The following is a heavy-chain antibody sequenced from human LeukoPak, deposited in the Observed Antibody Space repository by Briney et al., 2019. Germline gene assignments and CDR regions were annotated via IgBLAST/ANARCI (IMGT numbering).Heavy chain of an antibody. J-gene: IGHJ4*02. CDR1: GFAFCDFE. Sequence: PGGSLRLSCEASGFAFCDFEMNGVRQTPGKGGEWRSYISNNGKVIYYVDSVKGRFTISRESAKKSLYLQMDSLSADDTALYYCARGRKDGPNTSPCDFWGQGTLVTVSS. V-gene: IGHV3-48*03. D-gene: IGHD5-24*01. CDR3: ARGRKDGPNTSPCDF. CDR2: ISNNGKVI.